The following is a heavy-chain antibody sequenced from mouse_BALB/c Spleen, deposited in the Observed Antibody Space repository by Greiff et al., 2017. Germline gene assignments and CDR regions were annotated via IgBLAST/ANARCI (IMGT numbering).Heavy chain of an antibody. J-gene: IGHJ1*01. D-gene: IGHD1-1*01. Sequence: DVKLVESGGGLVQPGGSMKLSCVASGFTFSNYWMNWVRQSPEKGLEWVAEIRLKSNNYATHYAESVKGRFTISRDDSKSSVYLQMNNLRAEDTGIYYCTALRSWYFDVWGAGTTVTVSS. CDR3: TALRSWYFDV. V-gene: IGHV6-6*02. CDR1: GFTFSNYW. CDR2: IRLKSNNYAT.